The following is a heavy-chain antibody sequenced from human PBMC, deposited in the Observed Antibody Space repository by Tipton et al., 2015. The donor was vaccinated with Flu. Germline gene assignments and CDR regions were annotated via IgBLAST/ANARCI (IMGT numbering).Heavy chain of an antibody. D-gene: IGHD3-10*02. Sequence: TLSLTCAVSGDSIRNDYFWGWIRQPPGKGLEWVGQISRGGSTYYSSSLQSRATISVDSSRNRFSLKVKSVTAADTAVYYCARHTGDSVRGVIDYWGQGTLVTVSS. CDR1: GDSIRNDYF. V-gene: IGHV4-38-2*01. CDR3: ARHTGDSVRGVIDY. CDR2: ISRGGST. J-gene: IGHJ4*02.